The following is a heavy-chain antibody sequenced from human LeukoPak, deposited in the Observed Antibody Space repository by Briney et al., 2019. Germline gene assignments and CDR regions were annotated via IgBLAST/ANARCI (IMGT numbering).Heavy chain of an antibody. CDR2: IRGSSI. CDR1: GFTFSNYQ. J-gene: IGHJ5*02. V-gene: IGHV3-48*03. Sequence: GGSLRLSCAASGFTFSNYQMSWVRQAPGKEPQWVAGIRGSSIAYAGSVKGRFIISRDNAKSSLYLQLNSLRDEDMAVYYCVRGGDAYASDWFDAWGQGTLVTVSS. CDR3: VRGGDAYASDWFDA. D-gene: IGHD3-10*01.